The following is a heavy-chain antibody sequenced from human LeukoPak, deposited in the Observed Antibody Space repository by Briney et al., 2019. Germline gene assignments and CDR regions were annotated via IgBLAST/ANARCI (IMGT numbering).Heavy chain of an antibody. V-gene: IGHV1-18*01. D-gene: IGHD2-15*01. CDR1: GYTFTSYG. Sequence: ASVKVSCKASGYTFTSYGISWVRQAPGQGLEWMGWISAYNGNTNYAQKLQGRVTMTTDTSTSTAYMELRSLRSGDTAVYYCARVDCSGGSCYSPFDYWGQGTLVTVSS. CDR3: ARVDCSGGSCYSPFDY. J-gene: IGHJ4*02. CDR2: ISAYNGNT.